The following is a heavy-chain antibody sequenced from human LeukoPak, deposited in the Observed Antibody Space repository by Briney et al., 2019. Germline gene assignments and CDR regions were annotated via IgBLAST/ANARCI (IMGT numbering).Heavy chain of an antibody. V-gene: IGHV3-30-3*01. CDR3: ATSGSYWIE. J-gene: IGHJ4*02. D-gene: IGHD1-26*01. CDR1: GLTFSSYA. Sequence: GGSLRLSCAASGLTFSSYAMHWVRQAPGKGLEWVAVISYDGSNKYYADSVKGRFTISRDNSKNTLYLQMNSLRAEDTAVYYCATSGSYWIEWGQGTLVTVSS. CDR2: ISYDGSNK.